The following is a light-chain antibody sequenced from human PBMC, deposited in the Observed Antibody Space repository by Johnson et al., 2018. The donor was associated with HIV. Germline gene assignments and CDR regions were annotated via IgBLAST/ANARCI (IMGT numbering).Light chain of an antibody. Sequence: QSVFTQPPSVSAAPGQKVTISCSGSSSNIGNNYVSWYQQLPGAAPKLLIYDNNKRPSGIPDRFSGSKSGTSATLGITGLQTGDAADYYCGTWDSSLSAYVCATGTNVTVL. V-gene: IGLV1-51*01. J-gene: IGLJ1*01. CDR2: DNN. CDR1: SSNIGNNY. CDR3: GTWDSSLSAYV.